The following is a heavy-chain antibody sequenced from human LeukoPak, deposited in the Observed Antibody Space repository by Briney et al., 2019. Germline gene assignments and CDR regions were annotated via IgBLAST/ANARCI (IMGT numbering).Heavy chain of an antibody. CDR2: IYYTGSI. V-gene: IGHV4-61*01. CDR3: ARGGAARLHFQN. CDR1: DASVSSGTYY. D-gene: IGHD6-6*01. Sequence: KPSETLSLTCTVSDASVSSGTYYWSWIRQPPGKGLEWIGYIYYTGSINYNPSLKSRVTISVDTSKNQFSLNLNSVTAADTAVYYCARGGAARLHFQNWGQGTLVTVSS. J-gene: IGHJ1*01.